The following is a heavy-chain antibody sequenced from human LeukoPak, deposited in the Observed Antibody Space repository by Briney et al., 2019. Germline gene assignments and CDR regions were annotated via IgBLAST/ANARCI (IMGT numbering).Heavy chain of an antibody. Sequence: SETLSLTCTVSGGSISSGSYYWSWIRQPAGKGLEWIGRMHTSGSTNYNPSLKSRVTMSVDTSKNQFSLKLSSVTAADTAVYYCARDMGHYYGSGSLHWFDPWGQGTLVTVSS. J-gene: IGHJ5*02. D-gene: IGHD3-10*01. CDR3: ARDMGHYYGSGSLHWFDP. CDR2: MHTSGST. CDR1: GGSISSGSYY. V-gene: IGHV4-61*02.